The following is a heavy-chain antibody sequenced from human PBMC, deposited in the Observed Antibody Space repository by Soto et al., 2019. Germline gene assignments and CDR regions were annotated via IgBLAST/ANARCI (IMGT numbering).Heavy chain of an antibody. CDR2: IYYSGST. D-gene: IGHD3-3*01. V-gene: IGHV4-59*01. CDR3: ARGGEFWSGPDYYYYYGMDV. CDR1: GGSISSYY. J-gene: IGHJ6*02. Sequence: SETLSLTCTVSGGSISSYYWSWIRQPPGKGLEWIGYIYYSGSTNYNPSLKSRVTISVDTSKNQFSLELSSVTAADTAVYYCARGGEFWSGPDYYYYYGMDVWGQGTTVTVSS.